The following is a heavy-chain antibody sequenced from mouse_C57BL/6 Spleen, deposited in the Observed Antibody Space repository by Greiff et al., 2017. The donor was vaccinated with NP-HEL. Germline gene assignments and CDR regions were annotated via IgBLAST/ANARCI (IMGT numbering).Heavy chain of an antibody. CDR2: ISYDGCT. CDR1: GYSITRGYY. J-gene: IGHJ3*01. CDR3: ARYYGSSFAY. Sequence: EVKLQESGPGLVKPSQSLSLTCSVTGYSITRGYYWNWIRQFPGNKLEWMGYISYDGCTTYNPSLKNRISITRDTSKNQFLLKLNSVTTEDTATYYCARYYGSSFAYWGQGTLVTVSA. D-gene: IGHD1-1*01. V-gene: IGHV3-6*01.